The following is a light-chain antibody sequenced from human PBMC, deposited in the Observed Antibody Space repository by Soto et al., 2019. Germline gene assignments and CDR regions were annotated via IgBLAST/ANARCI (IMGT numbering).Light chain of an antibody. V-gene: IGLV2-8*01. CDR3: SLNAGSSVV. J-gene: IGLJ2*01. CDR1: SSDVGSYNL. CDR2: GVS. Sequence: QSALTQPTSASGSPGQSVTISCTGTSSDVGSYNLVSWHQQHPGKAPKVMIYGVSQRPSGVPDRFSGSKSGNTASLTVSGLQAEDEADFYCSLNAGSSVVFGAETKVTVL.